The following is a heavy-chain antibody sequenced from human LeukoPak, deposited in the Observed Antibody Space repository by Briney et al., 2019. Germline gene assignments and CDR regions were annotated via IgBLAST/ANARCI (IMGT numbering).Heavy chain of an antibody. J-gene: IGHJ4*02. CDR2: IKQDGSEK. CDR3: ASGRPFDY. CDR1: GFTFSGYR. V-gene: IGHV3-7*01. D-gene: IGHD1-26*01. Sequence: GGSLGLSCAASGFTFSGYRMNWVRQAPGKGLEWVAYIKQDGSEKYYVDSVKGRFTISRDNARNSLYLQMNSLGAEDTAVYYCASGRPFDYWGQGTLVTVSS.